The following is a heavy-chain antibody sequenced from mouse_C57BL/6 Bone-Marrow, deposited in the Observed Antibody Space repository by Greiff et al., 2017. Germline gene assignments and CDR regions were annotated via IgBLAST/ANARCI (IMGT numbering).Heavy chain of an antibody. CDR2: IDPENGDT. V-gene: IGHV14-4*01. CDR1: GFNIKDDY. J-gene: IGHJ3*01. D-gene: IGHD1-1*01. CDR3: TTWSHYYGSSYEGFAY. Sequence: VQLKESGAELVRPGASVKLSCTASGFNIKDDYMHWVKQRPEQGLEWIGWIDPENGDTEYASKFQGKATITADTSSNTAYLQLSSLTSEDTAVYYCTTWSHYYGSSYEGFAYWGQGTLVTVSA.